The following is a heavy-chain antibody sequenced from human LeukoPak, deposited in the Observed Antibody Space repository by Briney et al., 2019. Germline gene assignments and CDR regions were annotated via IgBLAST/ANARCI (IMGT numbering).Heavy chain of an antibody. V-gene: IGHV3-11*04. Sequence: GGSLRLSCVASGFTFSDYFMSWIRQAPGKGLEWLSFINSAGDNIYYADSAKGRFTISRDNAKKTLYLEMNSLRMEDTAIYYCATSRVFDHWGQGTLVTVSS. J-gene: IGHJ4*02. CDR2: INSAGDNI. CDR1: GFTFSDYF. CDR3: ATSRVFDH.